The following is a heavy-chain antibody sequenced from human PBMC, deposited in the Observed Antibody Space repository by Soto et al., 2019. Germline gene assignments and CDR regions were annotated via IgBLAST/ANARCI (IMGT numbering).Heavy chain of an antibody. CDR3: ARDRYSSGWYADYYYYYGMDV. J-gene: IGHJ6*02. CDR2: ISSSSSTI. CDR1: GFTFSSYS. Sequence: GGSLRLSCAASGFTFSSYSMNWVRQAPGKGLEWVSYISSSSSTIYYADSVKGRFTISRDNAKNSLYLQMNSLRDEDTAVYYCARDRYSSGWYADYYYYYGMDVWGQGTTVTVSS. D-gene: IGHD6-19*01. V-gene: IGHV3-48*02.